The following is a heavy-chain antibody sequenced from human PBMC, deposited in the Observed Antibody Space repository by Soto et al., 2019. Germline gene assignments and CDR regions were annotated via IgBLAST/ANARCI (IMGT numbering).Heavy chain of an antibody. CDR3: ARVPSIYHHSGHYDDY. CDR2: IYDSGST. D-gene: IGHD3-22*01. V-gene: IGHV4-31*03. Sequence: TLSLSCTVRGAAISSGGYYWSWIRQHPGKVLEWIGYIYDSGSTYYNTSLKSRVTIXXXXSXNXFXLXXXSVPXADTALYYCARVPSIYHHSGHYDDYWGHGTQVT. J-gene: IGHJ4*01. CDR1: GAAISSGGYY.